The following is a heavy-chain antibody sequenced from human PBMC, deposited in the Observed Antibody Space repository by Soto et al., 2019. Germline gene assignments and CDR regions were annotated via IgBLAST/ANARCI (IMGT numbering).Heavy chain of an antibody. CDR1: GFTFSSYA. CDR2: ILYDGSNK. V-gene: IGHV3-30-3*01. J-gene: IGHJ6*02. Sequence: QVQLVESGGGVVQPGRSLRLSCAASGFTFSSYAMHWVRQAPGKGLEWVAVILYDGSNKYYADSVKGRFTISRDNSKNTLYLQMNSLRAEDTAVYYCARPRYCSGGSCYSGYYYGMDVWGQGTTVTVSS. D-gene: IGHD2-15*01. CDR3: ARPRYCSGGSCYSGYYYGMDV.